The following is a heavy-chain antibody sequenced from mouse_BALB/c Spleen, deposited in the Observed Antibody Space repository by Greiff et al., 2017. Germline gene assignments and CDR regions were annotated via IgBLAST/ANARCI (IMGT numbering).Heavy chain of an antibody. CDR3: ARRENGDSYYALDY. CDR2: IRYSGST. D-gene: IGHD2-13*01. J-gene: IGHJ4*01. CDR1: GYSITSDYA. Sequence: VQLKESGPGLVKPSQSLSITCTVTGYSITSDYAWYWIRQFPGNHLEWMGYIRYSGSTSYNPSLKSRISITRDTSKNQFFLQLNSVTTEDTATYYGARRENGDSYYALDYWGQGTSVTVSA. V-gene: IGHV3-2*02.